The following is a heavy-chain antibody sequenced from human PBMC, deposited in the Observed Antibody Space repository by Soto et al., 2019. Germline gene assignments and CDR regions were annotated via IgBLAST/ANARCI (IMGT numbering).Heavy chain of an antibody. D-gene: IGHD6-13*01. CDR1: GFTFSSYS. CDR2: ISSSSSYI. V-gene: IGHV3-21*01. CDR3: ARENVSSWYTVDFDY. Sequence: EVQLVESGGGLVKPGGSLRLSCAASGFTFSSYSMHWVRQAPGKGLEWVSSISSSSSYIYYADSVKGRFTISRDNAKNSLYLQMNSLRAEDTAVYYCARENVSSWYTVDFDYWGQGTLVTVCS. J-gene: IGHJ4*02.